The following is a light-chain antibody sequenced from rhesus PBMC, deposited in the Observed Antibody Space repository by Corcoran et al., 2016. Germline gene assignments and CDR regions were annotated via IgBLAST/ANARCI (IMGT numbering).Light chain of an antibody. CDR2: EAS. CDR1: QDITND. CDR3: QHYYSTPRT. J-gene: IGKJ1*01. Sequence: DIQMTQSPSSLSASVGDRVTITCRASQDITNDLAWYQQKPGETPTLLIYEASSLQSGIPSRFRGSGSGTDFTLTLSSLQPEDFATYYCQHYYSTPRTFGQGTKVEIK. V-gene: IGKV1-25*01.